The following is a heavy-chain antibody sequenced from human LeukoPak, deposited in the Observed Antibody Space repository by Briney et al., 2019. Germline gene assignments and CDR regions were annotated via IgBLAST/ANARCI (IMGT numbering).Heavy chain of an antibody. D-gene: IGHD6-19*01. CDR1: GYTFTSYD. CDR3: ARGGYSSGWFKNYYHYYGMDV. V-gene: IGHV1-8*01. Sequence: ASVTVTFKASGYTFTSYDINWVRQATGQGLEWMGWMNPNSGNTGYAQKFQGRVTMTRNTSISTAYMELSSLRSEDTAVYYCARGGYSSGWFKNYYHYYGMDVWGQGTTVTVSS. J-gene: IGHJ6*02. CDR2: MNPNSGNT.